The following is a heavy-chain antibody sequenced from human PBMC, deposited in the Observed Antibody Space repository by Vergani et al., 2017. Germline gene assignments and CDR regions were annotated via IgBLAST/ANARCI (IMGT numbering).Heavy chain of an antibody. CDR3: ARAPTTVVTRGGRYFDY. CDR1: GFTFSSYS. Sequence: EVQLVESGGGLVKPGGSLRLSCAASGFTFSSYSMNWVRQAPGKGLEWVSSISSSSSYIYYADSVKGRFTISRDNAKDSLYLQMNSLRAEDTAVYSCARAPTTVVTRGGRYFDYWGQGTLVTVSS. J-gene: IGHJ4*02. CDR2: ISSSSSYI. V-gene: IGHV3-21*01. D-gene: IGHD4-23*01.